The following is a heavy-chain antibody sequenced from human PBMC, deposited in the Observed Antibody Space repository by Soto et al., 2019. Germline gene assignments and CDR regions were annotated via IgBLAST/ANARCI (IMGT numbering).Heavy chain of an antibody. CDR1: GFTFSSYW. D-gene: IGHD2-15*01. J-gene: IGHJ3*02. V-gene: IGHV3-7*01. CDR3: ARGPTEYCSGGSCYRDGAFDI. CDR2: INQDGREK. Sequence: PGGSLRLCCAASGFTFSSYWMSWVRQAPGKGLEWVANINQDGREKYYVDSVKGRLTISRENAKNSLYLQMNSLRAGDTAVYYCARGPTEYCSGGSCYRDGAFDIWGQGTMVTVSS.